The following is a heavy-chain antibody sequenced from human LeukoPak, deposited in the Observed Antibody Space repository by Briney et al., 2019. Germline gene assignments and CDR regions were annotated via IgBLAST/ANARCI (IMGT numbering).Heavy chain of an antibody. J-gene: IGHJ4*02. V-gene: IGHV3-30*02. CDR1: GFTFSSYG. Sequence: GGSLRLSCAASGFTFSSYGMHWVRQAPGKGLEWVAFIRHDGSNKYYADSVKGRLTISRDNSKNTLYLQMTSLRGDDTAVYYCAKEKNSYSSSSGQGYWGQGTLVTVSS. CDR3: AKEKNSYSSSSGQGY. CDR2: IRHDGSNK. D-gene: IGHD6-6*01.